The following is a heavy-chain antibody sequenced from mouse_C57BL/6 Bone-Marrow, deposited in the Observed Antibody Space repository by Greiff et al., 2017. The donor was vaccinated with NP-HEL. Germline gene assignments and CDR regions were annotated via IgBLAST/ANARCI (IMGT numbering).Heavy chain of an antibody. Sequence: QVQLQQSGPGLVQPSQSLSITCTVSGFSLTSYGVHWVRQSPGKGLEWLGVIWSGGCTDYNAAFISRLSISKDNSKSQVFFKMNSLQADDTAIYYCARKGSVDYWGQGTSVTVSS. D-gene: IGHD1-1*01. CDR3: ARKGSVDY. CDR2: IWSGGCT. J-gene: IGHJ4*01. CDR1: GFSLTSYG. V-gene: IGHV2-2*01.